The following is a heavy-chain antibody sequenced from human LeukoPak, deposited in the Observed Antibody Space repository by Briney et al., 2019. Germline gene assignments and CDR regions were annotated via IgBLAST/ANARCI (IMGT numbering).Heavy chain of an antibody. CDR1: GYTFTRYD. D-gene: IGHD1-26*01. CDR2: MNPNSGNT. CDR3: ARAVGATPFDY. V-gene: IGHV1-8*03. J-gene: IGHJ4*02. Sequence: ASVKVSCKASGYTFTRYDINGVRQATGQGLEWMGWMNPNSGNTGYAQKFQGRVTITRNTSISTAYMELSSLRSEDTAVYYCARAVGATPFDYWGQGTLVTVSS.